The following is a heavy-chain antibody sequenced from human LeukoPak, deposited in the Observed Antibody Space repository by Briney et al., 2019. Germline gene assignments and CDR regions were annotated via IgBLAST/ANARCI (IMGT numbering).Heavy chain of an antibody. V-gene: IGHV4-4*07. CDR1: GGSISSYY. D-gene: IGHD3-22*01. Sequence: SSETLSLTCTVSGGSISSYYWTWVRQPAGKGLEWIGRIYTSGSTNYNPSLKSRVTISVDTSKNQFSLKLSSVTAADTAVYYCARDFDSSGYYDYWGQGTLVTVSS. CDR2: IYTSGST. J-gene: IGHJ4*02. CDR3: ARDFDSSGYYDY.